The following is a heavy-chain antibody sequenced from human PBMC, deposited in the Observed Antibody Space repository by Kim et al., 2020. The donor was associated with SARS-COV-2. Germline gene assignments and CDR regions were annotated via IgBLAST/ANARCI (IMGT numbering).Heavy chain of an antibody. CDR1: GFTFSSHA. CDR2: ISSNGGST. Sequence: GGSLRLSCAASGFTFSSHAMSWVRQAPGKGLEWVAGISSNGGSTYYGDSVKGRFTISRDNSKNTLYLQMNSPRADDTAVYYCAKARSYCSGISCYVGDYWGQGTLVTVSS. V-gene: IGHV3-23*01. CDR3: AKARSYCSGISCYVGDY. J-gene: IGHJ4*02. D-gene: IGHD2-15*01.